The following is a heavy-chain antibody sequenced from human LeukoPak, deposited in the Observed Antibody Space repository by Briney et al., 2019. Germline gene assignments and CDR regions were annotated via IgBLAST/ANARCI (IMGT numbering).Heavy chain of an antibody. CDR3: ARAPAEIGGYYPEYFRH. D-gene: IGHD3-22*01. V-gene: IGHV3-74*01. CDR2: IKSDGST. Sequence: GGSLRLSCAASGFTFSRYWMHWVRQAPGKGLVWVSRIKSDGSTNYADSVKGRFTISRDNAKNTVSLQTNSLRAEDTGVYYCARAPAEIGGYYPEYFRHWGQGTLVTVSS. CDR1: GFTFSRYW. J-gene: IGHJ1*01.